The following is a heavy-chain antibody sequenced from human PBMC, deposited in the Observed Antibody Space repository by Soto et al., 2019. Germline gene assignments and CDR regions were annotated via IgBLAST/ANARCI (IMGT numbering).Heavy chain of an antibody. CDR1: GFTFSSYA. Sequence: EVQLLESGGGLVQPGGSLRLSCAASGFTFSSYAMSWVRQAPGKGLEWVSAISGSGGSTYYADSVKGRFTISRDNSKNTRYLQMNSLRAEDTAVYYCAKELNIAAAGSGFLHYYYGMDVWGQGTTVTVSS. CDR2: ISGSGGST. J-gene: IGHJ6*02. V-gene: IGHV3-23*01. D-gene: IGHD6-13*01. CDR3: AKELNIAAAGSGFLHYYYGMDV.